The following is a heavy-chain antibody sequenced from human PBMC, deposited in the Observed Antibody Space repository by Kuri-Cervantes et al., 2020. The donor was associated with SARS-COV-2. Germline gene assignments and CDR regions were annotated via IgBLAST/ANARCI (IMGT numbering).Heavy chain of an antibody. CDR3: ARDNLIAAAGYNWFDP. CDR1: GFTFSSYS. V-gene: IGHV3-48*01. Sequence: GGSLRLSCAASGFTFSSYSMNWVRQAPGKGLEWVSYISSSSSTIYYADSVKGRFTISRDNAKNSLYLQMNSLRAEDTAVYYCARDNLIAAAGYNWFDPWGQGTLVTVSS. D-gene: IGHD6-13*01. J-gene: IGHJ5*02. CDR2: ISSSSSTI.